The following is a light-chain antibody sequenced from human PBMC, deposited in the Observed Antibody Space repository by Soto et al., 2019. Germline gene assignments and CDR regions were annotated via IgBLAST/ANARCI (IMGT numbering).Light chain of an antibody. CDR1: ASDVGTNNY. J-gene: IGLJ1*01. CDR3: CSSGGSPTYV. Sequence: QSALTQPAAVSGSPGQSITISCTGTASDVGTNNYVSWYQQHPGKAPKLMIFEVNKRPSGVSNRFSGSKSGNTASLTISGLKVEDEADYYCCSSGGSPTYVFGTGTKVTVL. CDR2: EVN. V-gene: IGLV2-23*02.